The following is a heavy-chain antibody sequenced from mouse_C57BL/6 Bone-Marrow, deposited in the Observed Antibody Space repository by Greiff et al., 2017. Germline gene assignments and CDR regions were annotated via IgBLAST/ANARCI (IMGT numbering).Heavy chain of an antibody. CDR3: AREGGAMDY. CDR1: GYTFTSYW. Sequence: QVQLQQPGAELVKPGASVKLSCKASGYTFTSYWMHWVKQRPGQGLEWIGMIHPNSGSTNYNEKFKSKATLTVDTSSSTAYMQLSSLTSADSAVYYCAREGGAMDYWGQGTSVTVSS. V-gene: IGHV1-64*01. J-gene: IGHJ4*01. CDR2: IHPNSGST.